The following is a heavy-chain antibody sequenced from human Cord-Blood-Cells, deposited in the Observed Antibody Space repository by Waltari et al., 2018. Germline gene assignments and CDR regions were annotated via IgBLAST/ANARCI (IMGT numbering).Heavy chain of an antibody. CDR2: IYSGGST. V-gene: IGHV3-53*01. J-gene: IGHJ2*01. CDR3: AREGRVVDYGVDL. D-gene: IGHD4-17*01. CDR1: GFTVSSTY. Sequence: EVQLVESGGGLIQPGGSLRRSCAASGFTVSSTYMSWVRQAPGKGLEWVSVIYSGGSTYYADSVKGRFTISRDNSKNTLYLQMNSLRAEDTAVYYCAREGRVVDYGVDLWGRGTLVTVSS.